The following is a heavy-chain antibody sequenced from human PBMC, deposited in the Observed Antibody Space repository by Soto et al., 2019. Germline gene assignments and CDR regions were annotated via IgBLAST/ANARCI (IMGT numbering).Heavy chain of an antibody. V-gene: IGHV1-18*04. CDR1: GYTFTSYG. J-gene: IGHJ5*02. D-gene: IGHD2-21*01. CDR2: ISAYNGNT. CDR3: AGEDGDYYWFSP. Sequence: QVQLVQSGAEVKKPGASVKVSCKASGYTFTSYGISWVRQAPGQGLEWMGWISAYNGNTNYAQKLQGRVTMTTDTSSSPAYVALWSMRSAVTALYYCAGEDGDYYWFSPWGKGPLVIVCS.